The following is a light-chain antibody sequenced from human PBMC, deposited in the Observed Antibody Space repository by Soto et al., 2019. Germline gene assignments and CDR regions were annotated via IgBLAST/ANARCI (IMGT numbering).Light chain of an antibody. CDR1: QGINSW. V-gene: IGKV1-12*01. J-gene: IGKJ3*01. CDR2: AAS. Sequence: DIQMTQSPSSVSAFVGDRVTIICRASQGINSWLAWYQQKPGKAPKLLIYAASSLQSGVPSRFSGSGSGTNFSLTITSLQPEDFAVYYCQQAHSFPFTFGPGTKVDIK. CDR3: QQAHSFPFT.